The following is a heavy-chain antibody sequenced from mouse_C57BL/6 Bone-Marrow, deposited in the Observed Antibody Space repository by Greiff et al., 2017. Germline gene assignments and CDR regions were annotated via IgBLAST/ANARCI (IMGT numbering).Heavy chain of an antibody. CDR2: IVLENGVI. CDR1: GFNFKDDD. Sequence: EVQLQQFGAELVRPGASVKLSCPPPGFNFKDDDMPWVKQRLEQGLGGIGWIVLENGVIAYASKFLAKATIKADTSSNTAYLQLSSLTSEDTAVYYCTTCRWLLPLQVLDVWGKGTTVTVSS. CDR3: TTCRWLLPLQVLDV. V-gene: IGHV14-4*01. D-gene: IGHD2-3*01. J-gene: IGHJ1*03.